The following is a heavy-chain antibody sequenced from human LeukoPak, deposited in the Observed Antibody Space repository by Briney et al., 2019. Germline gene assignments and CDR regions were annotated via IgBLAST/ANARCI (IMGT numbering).Heavy chain of an antibody. J-gene: IGHJ6*02. Sequence: GGSLRLSCAASGFTVSSNYMSWVRQAPGKGLEWVSVIYSGGSTYYADSVKGRFTISRDNSKNTLYLQMNSLRAEDTAVYYCARGTRGYFWSGYPNYYYYGMDVWGQGTTVTVSS. D-gene: IGHD3-3*01. CDR1: GFTVSSNY. CDR2: IYSGGST. CDR3: ARGTRGYFWSGYPNYYYYGMDV. V-gene: IGHV3-53*01.